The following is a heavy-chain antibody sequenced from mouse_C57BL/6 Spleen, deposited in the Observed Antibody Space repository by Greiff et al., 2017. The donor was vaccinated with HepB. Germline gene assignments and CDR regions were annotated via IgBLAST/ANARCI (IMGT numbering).Heavy chain of an antibody. CDR1: GYTFTSYG. J-gene: IGHJ2*01. Sequence: VQLQESGAELARPGASVKLSCKASGYTFTSYGISWVKQRTGQGLEWIGEIYPRSGNTYYNEKFKGKATLTADKSSSTAYMELRSLTSEDSAVYFCARYEGYYGYYCVFGGRGTTLTVSS. V-gene: IGHV1-81*01. D-gene: IGHD1-1*01. CDR2: IYPRSGNT. CDR3: ARYEGYYGYYCVF.